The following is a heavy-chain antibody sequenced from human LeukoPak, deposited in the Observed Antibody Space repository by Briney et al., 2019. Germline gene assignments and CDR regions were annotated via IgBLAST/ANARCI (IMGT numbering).Heavy chain of an antibody. CDR2: ISYSGST. CDR1: GGSISSSTFY. J-gene: IGHJ4*02. CDR3: ARANSGSYRI. Sequence: KPSETLSLTCTVSGGSISSSTFYWGWIRQPPGKGLEWIGIISYSGSTYYNPSLKSRVTISVDTSKNQFSLKLSSVTAADTAVYYCARANSGSYRIWGQGTLVTVSS. D-gene: IGHD1-26*01. V-gene: IGHV4-39*01.